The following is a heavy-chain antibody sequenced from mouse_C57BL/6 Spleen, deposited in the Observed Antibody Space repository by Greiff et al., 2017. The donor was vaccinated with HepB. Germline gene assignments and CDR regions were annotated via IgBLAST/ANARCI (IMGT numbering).Heavy chain of an antibody. CDR1: GFTFSSYT. D-gene: IGHD1-1*01. V-gene: IGHV5-9*01. CDR3: ARHAPGSSYDY. CDR2: ISGGGGNT. Sequence: EVHLVESGGGLVKPGGSLKLSCAASGFTFSSYTMSWVRQTPEKRLEWVATISGGGGNTYYPDSVKGRFTISRDNAKNTLYLQMSSLRSEDTALYYCARHAPGSSYDYWGQGTTLTVSS. J-gene: IGHJ2*01.